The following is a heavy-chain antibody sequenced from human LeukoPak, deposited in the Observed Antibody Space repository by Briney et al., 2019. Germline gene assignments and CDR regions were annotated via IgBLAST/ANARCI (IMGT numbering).Heavy chain of an antibody. CDR1: GFTFSRFS. J-gene: IGHJ4*02. CDR3: AKGRLSIYEPLDC. V-gene: IGHV3-30*18. D-gene: IGHD5-12*01. CDR2: ISHEGSNK. Sequence: GRSLRLSCAASGFTFSRFSFHWVRQAPGKGLEWVAVISHEGSNKYYADSVKGRFTISRDNSKNTLYLQMNSLRAEDTAVYYCAKGRLSIYEPLDCWGQGTLVIVSS.